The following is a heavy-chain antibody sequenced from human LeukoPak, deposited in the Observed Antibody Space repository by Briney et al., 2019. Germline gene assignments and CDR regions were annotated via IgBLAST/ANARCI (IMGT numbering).Heavy chain of an antibody. Sequence: GGSLRLSCTASGFTFGDYAMSWVRQAPGKGLEWVGFIRNKAYGGTTEYAASVKGRFTISRDDSKSFAYLQMNSLKTEDTAVYYCTAQVFCSGRSCYSHWYFDLWGRGTLVTDSS. CDR3: TAQVFCSGRSCYSHWYFDL. J-gene: IGHJ2*01. V-gene: IGHV3-49*04. CDR1: GFTFGDYA. D-gene: IGHD2-15*01. CDR2: IRNKAYGGTT.